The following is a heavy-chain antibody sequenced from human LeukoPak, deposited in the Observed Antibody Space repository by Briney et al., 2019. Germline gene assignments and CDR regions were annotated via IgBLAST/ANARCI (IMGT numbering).Heavy chain of an antibody. V-gene: IGHV3-23*01. Sequence: GGSLRLSCAASGLTFSNYAMSWVRQALEKGLEWVSGISGSDGTTYYADSVKGRFTISRDNSKNTLYLQMNGLRAEDTAVYYCAKDSAKKYDDYWGQGTLVTVSS. CDR2: ISGSDGTT. CDR3: AKDSAKKYDDY. D-gene: IGHD2-8*01. J-gene: IGHJ4*02. CDR1: GLTFSNYA.